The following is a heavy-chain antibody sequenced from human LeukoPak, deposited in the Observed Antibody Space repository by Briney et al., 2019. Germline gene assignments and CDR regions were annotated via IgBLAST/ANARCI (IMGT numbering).Heavy chain of an antibody. D-gene: IGHD3-10*01. CDR2: INPNSGGT. J-gene: IGHJ4*02. CDR3: ARTMWFGELLDY. V-gene: IGHV1-2*06. Sequence: ASVKVSCKASGYTFTIYYIHWVRQAPGQGLEWMGRINPNSGGTNYAQKFQGRVTMTRDTSISTAYMELSRLRSDDTAVYYCARTMWFGELLDYWGQGTLVTVSS. CDR1: GYTFTIYY.